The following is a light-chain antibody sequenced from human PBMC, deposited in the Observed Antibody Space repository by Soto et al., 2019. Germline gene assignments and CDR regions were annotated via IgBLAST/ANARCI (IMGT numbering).Light chain of an antibody. Sequence: DIQMTQSPFSLSASVGGRVTITCRASQGISTYLAWFQQKPGKAPKSLIYAASSLQSGDQSKCNGNGSGTHFTVTIDNLQHGDFATYFCQQYNTYPFTLGQGTTLEIQ. V-gene: IGKV1-16*02. CDR2: AAS. J-gene: IGKJ2*01. CDR1: QGISTY. CDR3: QQYNTYPFT.